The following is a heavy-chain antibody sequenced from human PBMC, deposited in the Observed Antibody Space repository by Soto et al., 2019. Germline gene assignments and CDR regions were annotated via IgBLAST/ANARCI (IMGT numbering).Heavy chain of an antibody. Sequence: SETLSLTCAVYGGSFSGHYWSWIRQSPGKGLEWIGEINHSGSTNQNPSLKSRVTISVDTSKNQFSLKLKSVTAADTAVYYCARGITMILVVQGDAPDKYYFDSWGQGTQVTVTS. CDR2: INHSGST. D-gene: IGHD3-22*01. CDR1: GGSFSGHY. V-gene: IGHV4-34*01. J-gene: IGHJ4*02. CDR3: ARGITMILVVQGDAPDKYYFDS.